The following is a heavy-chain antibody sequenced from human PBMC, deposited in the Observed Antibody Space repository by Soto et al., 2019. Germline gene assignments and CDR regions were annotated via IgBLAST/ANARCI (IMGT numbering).Heavy chain of an antibody. Sequence: EVQLVESGGGLVKPGGSLRLSCAASGFTFSSYSMNWVRQAPGKGLEWVSSISSSSSYIYYADSVKGRFTISRDNAKNSLYLQMNSLRAEDTAVYYCARVPDYGDYNDYYYYYMDVWGKGTTVTVSS. D-gene: IGHD4-17*01. V-gene: IGHV3-21*01. CDR3: ARVPDYGDYNDYYYYYMDV. CDR2: ISSSSSYI. J-gene: IGHJ6*03. CDR1: GFTFSSYS.